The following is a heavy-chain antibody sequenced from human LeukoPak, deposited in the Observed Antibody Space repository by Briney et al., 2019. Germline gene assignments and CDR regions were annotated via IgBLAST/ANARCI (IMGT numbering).Heavy chain of an antibody. CDR2: ISSSSTYI. V-gene: IGHV3-21*06. Sequence: GGSLRLSCAASGFTFSTYSMNWVRQAPGKGLEWVSSISSSSTYIYYADSVKGRFTVSRDNAENSLYLQMNSLRAEDTAVYYCARLVSRIALAGADYWGQGTLVTVSS. D-gene: IGHD6-19*01. CDR3: ARLVSRIALAGADY. J-gene: IGHJ4*02. CDR1: GFTFSTYS.